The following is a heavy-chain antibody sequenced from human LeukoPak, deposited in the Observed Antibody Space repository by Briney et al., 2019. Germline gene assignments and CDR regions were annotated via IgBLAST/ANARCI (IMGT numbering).Heavy chain of an antibody. CDR3: ARGRSGSYYKPNWFDP. V-gene: IGHV1-8*01. CDR1: GYTFTSYD. D-gene: IGHD3-10*01. J-gene: IGHJ5*02. CDR2: MNPNSGNT. Sequence: ASVTVSCKASGYTFTSYDINWVRQATGQGLEWMGWMNPNSGNTGYAQKFQGRVTMTRNTSISTAYMELSSLRSEDTAVYYCARGRSGSYYKPNWFDPWGQGTLVTVSS.